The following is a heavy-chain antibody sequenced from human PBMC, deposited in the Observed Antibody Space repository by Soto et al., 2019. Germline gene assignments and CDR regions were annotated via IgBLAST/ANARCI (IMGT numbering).Heavy chain of an antibody. CDR3: ARVLNYYGMDV. CDR1: GYTFTSYA. CDR2: INAGNGNT. V-gene: IGHV1-3*01. Sequence: ASVKVSCKASGYTFTSYAMHWVRQAPGQRLEWMGWINAGNGNTKYSRKFQGRVTITRDTSASTAYMELSSLRSEDTAVYYCARVLNYYGMDVWGQGTTVTVSS. J-gene: IGHJ6*02.